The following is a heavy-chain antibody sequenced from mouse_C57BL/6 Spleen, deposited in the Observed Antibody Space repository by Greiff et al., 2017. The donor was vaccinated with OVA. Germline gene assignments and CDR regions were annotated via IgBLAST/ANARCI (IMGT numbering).Heavy chain of an antibody. Sequence: VKLQQPGAELVRPGSSVKLSCKASGYTFTSYWMHWVKQRPIQGLEWIGNIDPSDSETHYNQKFKDKATLTVDKSSSTAYMQLSSLTSEDSAVYYCARKMRGYDYPYAMDYWGQGTSVTVSS. CDR3: ARKMRGYDYPYAMDY. CDR1: GYTFTSYW. V-gene: IGHV1-52*01. CDR2: IDPSDSET. J-gene: IGHJ4*01. D-gene: IGHD2-4*01.